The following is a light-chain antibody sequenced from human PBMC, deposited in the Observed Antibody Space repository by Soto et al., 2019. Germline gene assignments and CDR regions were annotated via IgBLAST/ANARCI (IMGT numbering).Light chain of an antibody. CDR1: SSDVGAYNY. J-gene: IGLJ2*01. CDR3: SAYTRRTTLVV. Sequence: QSVLTQPASVSGSPGQAITISCTGTSSDVGAYNYVSWYQQHPGKAPKLMIYDVTNRPSGVSSRFSGSKSGNTASLTISGLQAEVEADYYCSAYTRRTTLVVFGGGTKLTVL. CDR2: DVT. V-gene: IGLV2-14*01.